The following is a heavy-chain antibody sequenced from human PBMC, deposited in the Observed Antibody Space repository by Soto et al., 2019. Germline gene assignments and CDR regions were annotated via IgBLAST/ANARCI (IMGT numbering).Heavy chain of an antibody. J-gene: IGHJ6*02. CDR3: ATGIAAAGTHYYYYYGMDV. D-gene: IGHD6-13*01. CDR1: GYTFTGYY. Sequence: VSVKVSCKASGYTFTGYYMHWVRQAPGQGLEWMGWINPNSGGTNYAQKFQGWVTMTRDTSISTAYMELSRLRSDDTAVYYCATGIAAAGTHYYYYYGMDVWGQGTTVTVSS. CDR2: INPNSGGT. V-gene: IGHV1-2*04.